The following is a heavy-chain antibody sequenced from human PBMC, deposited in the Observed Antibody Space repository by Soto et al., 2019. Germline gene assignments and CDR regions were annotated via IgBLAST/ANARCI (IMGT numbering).Heavy chain of an antibody. V-gene: IGHV3-9*01. CDR3: AKGHYYDSSGLGMYFDY. Sequence: EVQLVESGGGLVQPGRSLRLSCAASGFTFDDYAMHWVRQAPGKGLEWVSGIIWNSGSIGYADSVKGRFTISRHNAKNSLYLQMNSLRAEDTALYYCAKGHYYDSSGLGMYFDYWGQGTLVTVSS. CDR1: GFTFDDYA. J-gene: IGHJ4*02. CDR2: IIWNSGSI. D-gene: IGHD3-22*01.